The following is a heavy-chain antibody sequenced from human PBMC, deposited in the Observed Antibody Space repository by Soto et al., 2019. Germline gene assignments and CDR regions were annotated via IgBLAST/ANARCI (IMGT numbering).Heavy chain of an antibody. CDR1: GGSFSGYY. CDR2: INHSGST. Sequence: SETLSLTCAVYGGSFSGYYWSWIRQPPGKGLEWIGEINHSGSTNYNPSLKSRVTISVDTSKNQFSLKLSSVTAADTAVYYCARGGPVYYDILTGYVTQRPDGTKNWFDPWGQGTLVTVSS. J-gene: IGHJ5*02. CDR3: ARGGPVYYDILTGYVTQRPDGTKNWFDP. V-gene: IGHV4-34*01. D-gene: IGHD3-9*01.